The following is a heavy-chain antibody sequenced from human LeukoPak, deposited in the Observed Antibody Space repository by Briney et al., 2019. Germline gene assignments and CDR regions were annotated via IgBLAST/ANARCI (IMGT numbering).Heavy chain of an antibody. J-gene: IGHJ4*02. V-gene: IGHV3-7*01. CDR3: ARAGSHWHYVY. Sequence: GGSLRLSCAASGFTFSGFSMSWVRQSPTKGLEWMANIKQDGSERYYVDSVKGRFTISRDNAKNSLSLQMNNLRVEDTAVYYCARAGSHWHYVYWGQGTVVTVSS. D-gene: IGHD3-10*01. CDR2: IKQDGSER. CDR1: GFTFSGFS.